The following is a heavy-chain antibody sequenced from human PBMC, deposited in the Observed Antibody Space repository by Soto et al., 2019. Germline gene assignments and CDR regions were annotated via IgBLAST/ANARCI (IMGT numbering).Heavy chain of an antibody. J-gene: IGHJ6*02. CDR1: GYTFTGYY. Sequence: ASVKVSCKASGYTFTGYYMHWVRQAPGQGLEWMGWINPNSGGTNYAQKFQGWVTMTRDTSISTAYMELSRLRSDDTAVYYCARDVSYTSYYYGMDVWGQGTTVTVSS. V-gene: IGHV1-2*04. CDR3: ARDVSYTSYYYGMDV. D-gene: IGHD2-8*01. CDR2: INPNSGGT.